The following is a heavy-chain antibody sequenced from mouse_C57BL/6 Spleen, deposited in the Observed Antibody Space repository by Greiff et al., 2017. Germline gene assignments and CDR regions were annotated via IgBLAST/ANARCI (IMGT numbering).Heavy chain of an antibody. Sequence: VQLQQSGPELVQPGASVKISCKASGYAFSSSWMNWVKQRPGKGLEWIGRIYPGDGDTNYNGKFKGKATLTADKSSSTAYMQLSSLTSEDSAVYFCARKGLRYYFDYWGQGTTLTVSS. CDR2: IYPGDGDT. CDR1: GYAFSSSW. CDR3: ARKGLRYYFDY. V-gene: IGHV1-82*01. J-gene: IGHJ2*01. D-gene: IGHD1-1*01.